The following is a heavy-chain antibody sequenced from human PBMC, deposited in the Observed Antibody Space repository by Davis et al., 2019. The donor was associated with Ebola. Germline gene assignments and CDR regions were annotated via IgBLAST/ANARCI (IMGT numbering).Heavy chain of an antibody. CDR2: IYYSGIT. Sequence: MPSETLSPTCTVSGGSISSGGYSWDWIRQHPGKGLEWIGYIYYSGITYYHPSLRSPVTISVDTSKNQFSLKLSSLPAADTAVYYCARDSLNDYGDYGRTRWFDPWGPGTLVTVSS. D-gene: IGHD4-17*01. CDR3: ARDSLNDYGDYGRTRWFDP. CDR1: GGSISSGGYS. V-gene: IGHV4-31*01. J-gene: IGHJ5*02.